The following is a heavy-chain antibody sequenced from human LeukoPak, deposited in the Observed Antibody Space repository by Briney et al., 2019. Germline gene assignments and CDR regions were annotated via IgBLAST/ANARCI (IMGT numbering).Heavy chain of an antibody. CDR2: IKGGGGDP. CDR1: GFTFSIYA. CDR3: AKGGHDFNPFYW. Sequence: GGSLRLSCADSGFTFSIYAMGWVRQSPGKGLEWVSSIKGGGGDPFYADSVKGRFTISRDNSKNTLFLQLNSLRAEDSAVYYCAKGGHDFNPFYWWGQGTLVTVSS. D-gene: IGHD2-21*02. V-gene: IGHV3-23*01. J-gene: IGHJ4*02.